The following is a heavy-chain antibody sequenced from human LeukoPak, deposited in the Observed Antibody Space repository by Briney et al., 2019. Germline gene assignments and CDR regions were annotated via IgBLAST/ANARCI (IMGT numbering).Heavy chain of an antibody. CDR3: VRSVYDSSLNNWFDP. V-gene: IGHV5-51*01. J-gene: IGHJ5*02. CDR1: GYNFTTSW. CDR2: IYPGDSDT. Sequence: GESLKISCKASGYNFTTSWIAWVRQMSGEGLEWMGSIYPGDSDTRYSPSFQGQVTISGDKSINTASLQWSSLKASDTAIYYCVRSVYDSSLNNWFDPWGQGTLVTVSS. D-gene: IGHD3-22*01.